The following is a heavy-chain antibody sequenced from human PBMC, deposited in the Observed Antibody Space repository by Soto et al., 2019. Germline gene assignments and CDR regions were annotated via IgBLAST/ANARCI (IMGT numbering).Heavy chain of an antibody. CDR3: ARSGSSAYKDSYYYYMDV. CDR2: IIPILGIA. CDR1: GGTFSSYT. V-gene: IGHV1-69*02. D-gene: IGHD6-6*01. Sequence: QVQLVQSGAEVKKPGSSVKVSCKASGGTFSSYTISWVRQAPGQGLEWMGRIIPILGIANYAQKFQGRVTITADKSTSTAYMELSSLRSEDTAVYYCARSGSSAYKDSYYYYMDVWGKGTTVTVSS. J-gene: IGHJ6*03.